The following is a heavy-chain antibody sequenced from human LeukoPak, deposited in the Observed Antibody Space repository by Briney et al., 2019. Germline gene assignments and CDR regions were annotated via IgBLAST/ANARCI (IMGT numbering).Heavy chain of an antibody. CDR3: ARDGNYYGSGSYYMRSNWFDP. Sequence: ASVKVSCTASGYTFTSYYMHWVRQAPGQGLEWMGIINPSGGSTSYAQKFQGRVTMTRDTSTSTVYMELSSLRSEDTAVYYCARDGNYYGSGSYYMRSNWFDPWGQGTLVTVSS. CDR1: GYTFTSYY. CDR2: INPSGGST. V-gene: IGHV1-46*01. D-gene: IGHD3-10*01. J-gene: IGHJ5*02.